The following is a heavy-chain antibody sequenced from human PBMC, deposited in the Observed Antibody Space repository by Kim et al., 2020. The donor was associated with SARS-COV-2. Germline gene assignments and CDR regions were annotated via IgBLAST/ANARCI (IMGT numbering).Heavy chain of an antibody. J-gene: IGHJ6*03. V-gene: IGHV4-34*01. CDR2: INHSGST. CDR3: ARDHYYMDV. CDR1: GGSFRGYY. Sequence: SETLSLTCAVYGGSFRGYYWSWIRQPPGKGLEWIGEINHSGSTNYNPSLKSRVTISVDTSKNQFSLKLSSVTAADTAVYYCARDHYYMDVWGKGTTVTVSS.